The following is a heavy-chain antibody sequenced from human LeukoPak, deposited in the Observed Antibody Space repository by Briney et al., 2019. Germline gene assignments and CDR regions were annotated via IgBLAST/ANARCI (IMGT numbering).Heavy chain of an antibody. J-gene: IGHJ4*02. D-gene: IGHD5-18*01. Sequence: SETLSLTCTVSGGSISSSSSYWGWIRQPPGKGLEWIGTTYNSWRSYYNPSLKSRVTISGDTSKNQFSLKVTSVTAADAAVYYCARFSGYTYGYDYWDQGTLVTVSS. CDR2: TYNSWRS. CDR3: ARFSGYTYGYDY. CDR1: GGSISSSSSY. V-gene: IGHV4-39*01.